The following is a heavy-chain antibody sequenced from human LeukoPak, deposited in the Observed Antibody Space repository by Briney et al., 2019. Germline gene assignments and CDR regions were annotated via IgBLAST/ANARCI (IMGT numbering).Heavy chain of an antibody. D-gene: IGHD3-3*01. CDR1: GFTFSSYG. V-gene: IGHV3-30*02. J-gene: IGHJ4*02. Sequence: GGSLRLSCAASGFTFSSYGMHWVRQAPGKGLEWVAFIRYDGSNKYYADSVKGRFTISRDNAKNSLYLQMNSLRAEDTAVYYCARDPYDFWSGALEYFDYWGQGTLVTVSS. CDR3: ARDPYDFWSGALEYFDY. CDR2: IRYDGSNK.